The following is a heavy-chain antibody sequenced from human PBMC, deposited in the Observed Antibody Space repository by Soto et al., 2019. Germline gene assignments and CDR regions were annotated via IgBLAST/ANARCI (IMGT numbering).Heavy chain of an antibody. CDR3: AERNELGGSDGPGPRYNWFDP. CDR2: ISAYNGNT. Sequence: QVQLVQSGAEVKKPGASVKVSCKASGYTFTSYGISWVRQAPGQGLEWMGWISAYNGNTNYAQKLQGRVTMTTDTATSTAYMERRRRISDDTAVYYSAERNELGGSDGPGPRYNWFDPWGQGTLVTVSS. V-gene: IGHV1-18*01. CDR1: GYTFTSYG. J-gene: IGHJ5*02. D-gene: IGHD1-26*01.